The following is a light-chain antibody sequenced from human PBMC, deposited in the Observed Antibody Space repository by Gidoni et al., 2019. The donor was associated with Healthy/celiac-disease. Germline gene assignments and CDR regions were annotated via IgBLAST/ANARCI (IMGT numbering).Light chain of an antibody. CDR2: GAS. J-gene: IGKJ1*01. CDR3: QQYGSSPWT. CDR1: QSVSSSY. V-gene: IGKV3-20*01. Sequence: EIVLTQSPGNLSLSPGERSTLSCRASQSVSSSYLAWYQQKPGQAPRLLIYGASSRATGIPDRFSGSGSGTDFTLTISRLEPEDFAGYYCQQYGSSPWTFGQGTKVEIK.